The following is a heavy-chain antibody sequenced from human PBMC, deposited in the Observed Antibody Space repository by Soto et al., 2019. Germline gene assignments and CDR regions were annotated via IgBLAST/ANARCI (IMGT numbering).Heavy chain of an antibody. D-gene: IGHD6-6*01. V-gene: IGHV3-48*01. CDR2: ISYSGGSI. Sequence: GGSLRLSCAASGFTFRSYAMNWVRQAPGKGLEWVSYISYSGGSIYYADSVKGRFTISRDNAKNSLYLQMNSLRAEDSAVYYCARDQVGLSRPPIFGRLSVAARPCPYWGQGTLVTVSS. J-gene: IGHJ4*02. CDR3: ARDQVGLSRPPIFGRLSVAARPCPY. CDR1: GFTFRSYA.